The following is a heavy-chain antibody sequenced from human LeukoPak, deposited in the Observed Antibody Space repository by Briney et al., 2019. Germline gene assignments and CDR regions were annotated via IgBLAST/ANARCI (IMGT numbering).Heavy chain of an antibody. CDR1: GSSVNSDQY. CDR2: VHQTGSP. Sequence: PSETLSLTCDVSGSSVNSDQYWGWMRHSPGAGLEWIGSVHQTGSPYYNPSLGSRVSPSIDSTKNSFSLRLTSVTATDTAVYYCAMLRLGELSLLANAYDIWGQGTMVIVSS. CDR3: AMLRLGELSLLANAYDI. D-gene: IGHD3-16*02. V-gene: IGHV4-38-2*01. J-gene: IGHJ3*02.